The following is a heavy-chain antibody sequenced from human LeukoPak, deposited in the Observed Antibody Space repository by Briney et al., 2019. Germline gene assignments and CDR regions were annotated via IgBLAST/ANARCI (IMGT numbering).Heavy chain of an antibody. J-gene: IGHJ4*02. CDR1: GFTFTNYA. CDR3: ARDGLIAAAADFDY. V-gene: IGHV3-30-3*01. CDR2: ISYDTINK. D-gene: IGHD6-13*01. Sequence: PGGSLRLSCAASGFTFTNYAMHWVRQAPGKGLEWVAVISYDTINKYYADSVKGRFTISRDNSKNTLYLQMNSLRAEDTAVYYCARDGLIAAAADFDYWGQGTLVTVSS.